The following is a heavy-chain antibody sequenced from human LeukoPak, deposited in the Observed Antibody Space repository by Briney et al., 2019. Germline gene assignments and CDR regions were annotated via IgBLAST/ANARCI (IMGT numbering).Heavy chain of an antibody. CDR3: ARVQIFCNWFDP. Sequence: PSQTLSLTCTVSGGSISSGDYYWSWIRQPPGKGLEWIGYIYYSGSTYYNPSLKSRVTISVDTSKNQFSLKLSSVTAADTAVYYCARVQIFCNWFDPWGQGTLVTVSS. V-gene: IGHV4-30-4*08. J-gene: IGHJ5*02. CDR1: GGSISSGDYY. D-gene: IGHD3-9*01. CDR2: IYYSGST.